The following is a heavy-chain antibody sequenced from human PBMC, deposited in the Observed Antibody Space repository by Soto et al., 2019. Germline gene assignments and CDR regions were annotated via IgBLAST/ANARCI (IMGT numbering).Heavy chain of an antibody. CDR3: AREYYSSGTH. CDR1: GFTFSTYW. CDR2: ISEKGGIK. Sequence: GGSLRLSCAASGFTFSTYWMQWVRQVPGEGLVWVSSISEKGGIKTYAESVKGRFNNSRDNAKNTLYLQMNGLRVEDTAIYYCAREYYSSGTHWGQGTLVTVSS. V-gene: IGHV3-74*01. D-gene: IGHD3-10*01. J-gene: IGHJ1*01.